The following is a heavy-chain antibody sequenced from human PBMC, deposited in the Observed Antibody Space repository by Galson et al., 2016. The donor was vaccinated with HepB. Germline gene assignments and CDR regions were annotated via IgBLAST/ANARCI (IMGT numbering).Heavy chain of an antibody. CDR1: GGSISSNIYL. CDR2: IYYRGTT. D-gene: IGHD1-14*01. CDR3: ARLVHGGTFFDS. V-gene: IGHV4-39*01. J-gene: IGHJ4*02. Sequence: SETLSLTCTVSGGSISSNIYLWAWVRQPPGKGLEWIGTIYYRGTTYYNPSLKSRLTMDVDTSKNQFSLKLSSVTAADTSVYYCARLVHGGTFFDSVGQGTLVTVSA.